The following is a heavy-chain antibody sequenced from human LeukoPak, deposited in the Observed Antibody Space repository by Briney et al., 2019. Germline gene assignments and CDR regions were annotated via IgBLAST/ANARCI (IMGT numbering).Heavy chain of an antibody. CDR1: GFTFSSYG. J-gene: IGHJ6*03. Sequence: GRSLRLSCAASGFTFSSYGMHWVRQAPGKGLEWVAVISYDGSNKYYADSVKGRFTISRDNAKNSLYLQMNSLRAEDTAVYYCARGLGIVVVPAAAPWDYMDVWGKGTTVTVSS. V-gene: IGHV3-30*03. CDR2: ISYDGSNK. D-gene: IGHD2-2*01. CDR3: ARGLGIVVVPAAAPWDYMDV.